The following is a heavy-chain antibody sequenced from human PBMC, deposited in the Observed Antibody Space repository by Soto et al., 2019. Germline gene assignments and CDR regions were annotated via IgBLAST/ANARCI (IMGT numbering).Heavy chain of an antibody. J-gene: IGHJ6*02. CDR2: VYSTGGT. CDR3: VRQGFGNLHGLVDV. D-gene: IGHD3-10*01. V-gene: IGHV4-59*08. Sequence: QVQLQQSGPGLVKPSETLSLTCSVSSGPSSSHNWGWIRQPPGRGLEWIGYVYSTGGTSYNPALKSRVTISADTSTNHSSLTLTSVTAADTAVYSCVRQGFGNLHGLVDVWGLGTTVRVSS. CDR1: SGPSSSHN.